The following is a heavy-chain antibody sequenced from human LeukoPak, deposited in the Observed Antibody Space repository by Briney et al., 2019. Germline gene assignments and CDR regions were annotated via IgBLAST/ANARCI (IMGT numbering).Heavy chain of an antibody. CDR2: INHSGST. Sequence: SETLSLTCAVYGGSFSGYYWSWIRQPPGKGLEWIGEINHSGSTNYNPSLKSRDTISVDTSKNQFSLKLSSVTAADTAVYYCARVLSSSPADYWGQGTLVTVSS. D-gene: IGHD6-6*01. J-gene: IGHJ4*02. CDR3: ARVLSSSPADY. V-gene: IGHV4-34*01. CDR1: GGSFSGYY.